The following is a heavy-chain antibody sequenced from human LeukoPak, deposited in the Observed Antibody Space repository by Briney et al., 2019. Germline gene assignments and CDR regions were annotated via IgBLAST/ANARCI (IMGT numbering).Heavy chain of an antibody. CDR3: ARGRSSSSWILSRRLFDY. J-gene: IGHJ4*02. D-gene: IGHD6-13*01. CDR2: IIPIFGTA. V-gene: IGHV1-69*05. Sequence: SVKVSCKASGGTFSSYAISWVRQAPGQGLEWMGRIIPIFGTANYAQKFQGRVTITRNTSISTAYMELSSLRSEDTAVYYCARGRSSSSWILSRRLFDYWGQGTLVTVSS. CDR1: GGTFSSYA.